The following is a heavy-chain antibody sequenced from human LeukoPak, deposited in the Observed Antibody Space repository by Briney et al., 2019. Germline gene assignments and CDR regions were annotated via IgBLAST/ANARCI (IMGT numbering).Heavy chain of an antibody. CDR3: ARDTGAYYDSGGLDY. J-gene: IGHJ4*02. Sequence: GGSLRLSCAASGFTFSSYGMHWVRQAPGKGLEWVANIKQDGSEKYYVDSVKGRFTISRDNAKNSLYLQMNSLRAEDTAVYYCARDTGAYYDSGGLDYWGQGTLVTVSS. V-gene: IGHV3-7*01. CDR2: IKQDGSEK. D-gene: IGHD3-22*01. CDR1: GFTFSSYG.